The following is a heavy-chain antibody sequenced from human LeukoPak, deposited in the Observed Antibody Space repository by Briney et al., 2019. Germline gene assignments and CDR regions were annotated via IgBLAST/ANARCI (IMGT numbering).Heavy chain of an antibody. J-gene: IGHJ4*02. V-gene: IGHV3-23*01. CDR1: GFTFTPAW. CDR2: ISGTGSST. D-gene: IGHD6-19*01. CDR3: AKDRRVAVAGIGAYFDY. Sequence: PGGSLRLSCAASGFTFTPAWMTWVRQAPGKGLEWVSGISGTGSSTAYADSVKGRFDTSRDNSKNTVYLQMNSLRADDTAVYYCAKDRRVAVAGIGAYFDYWGQGSLVTVSS.